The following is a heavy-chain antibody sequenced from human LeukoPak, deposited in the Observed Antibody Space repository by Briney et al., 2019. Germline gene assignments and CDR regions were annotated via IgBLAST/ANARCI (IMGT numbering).Heavy chain of an antibody. CDR2: IYYSGST. J-gene: IGHJ3*02. CDR3: ARAYYYDSSGYRVGAFDI. D-gene: IGHD3-22*01. Sequence: SETLSLTCTVSGGSISSYYWSWIRQPPGKGLEWIGYIYYSGSTNYNPSLKSRVTISVDTSKNQFSLKLSSVTAADTAVYYCARAYYYDSSGYRVGAFDIWGQGTMVTVSS. V-gene: IGHV4-59*01. CDR1: GGSISSYY.